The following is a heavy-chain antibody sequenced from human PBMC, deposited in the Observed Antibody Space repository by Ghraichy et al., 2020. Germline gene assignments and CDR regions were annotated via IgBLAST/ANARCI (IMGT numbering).Heavy chain of an antibody. Sequence: SQTLSLTCTVSGGSVSSSSYYWGWIRLPPGKGPEWIGSVYYSGSTYDNPSLKSRLTMSVDTSKNQFSVKLTSVTAADTAVYYCARIMAAAGPGGDWFDPWGQGTLVTVSS. CDR3: ARIMAAAGPGGDWFDP. CDR2: VYYSGST. V-gene: IGHV4-39*01. CDR1: GGSVSSSSYY. J-gene: IGHJ5*02. D-gene: IGHD6-13*01.